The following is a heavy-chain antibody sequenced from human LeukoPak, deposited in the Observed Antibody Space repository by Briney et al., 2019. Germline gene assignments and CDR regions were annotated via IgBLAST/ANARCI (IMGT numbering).Heavy chain of an antibody. V-gene: IGHV4-30-4*08. Sequence: SETLSLTCTVSGGSISSSSYYWGWIRQPPGKGLEWIGYIYHSGSTYYNPSLKSRVTISVDTSKNQFSLKLSSVTAADTAVYYCARVWATETPDYWGQGTLVTVSS. D-gene: IGHD3-16*01. CDR1: GGSISSSSYY. CDR3: ARVWATETPDY. J-gene: IGHJ4*02. CDR2: IYHSGST.